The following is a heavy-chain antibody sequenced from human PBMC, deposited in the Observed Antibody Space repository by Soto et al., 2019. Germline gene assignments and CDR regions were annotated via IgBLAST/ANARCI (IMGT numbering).Heavy chain of an antibody. CDR2: IKPDESEK. V-gene: IGHV3-7*01. D-gene: IGHD4-4*01. Sequence: GGSLRLSCTASGFTFSDSCMTWVHQAPGKGLEWVARIKPDESEKKYADSVKGRFSISRDNAKNSMYLQMDSLRGEDTAVYYCVRGGSNYASWGQATLVTVS. CDR3: VRGGSNYAS. J-gene: IGHJ5*02. CDR1: GFTFSDSC.